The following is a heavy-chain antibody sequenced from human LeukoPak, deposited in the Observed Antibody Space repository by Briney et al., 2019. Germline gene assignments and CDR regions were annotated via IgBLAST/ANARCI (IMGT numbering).Heavy chain of an antibody. CDR2: INWNGGST. CDR1: GFTFDDYG. Sequence: PGGSLRLSCAASGFTFDDYGMSWVRQAPGKGLEWVSGINWNGGSTGYADSVKGRFTISRDMSRNTLYLQMDSLRAEDTAVYYCAKDMRPDSGYDFDCWGQGTLVTVSS. V-gene: IGHV3-20*04. D-gene: IGHD5-12*01. J-gene: IGHJ4*02. CDR3: AKDMRPDSGYDFDC.